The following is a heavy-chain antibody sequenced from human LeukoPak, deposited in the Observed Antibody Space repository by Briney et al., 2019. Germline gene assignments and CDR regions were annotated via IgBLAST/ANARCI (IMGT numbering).Heavy chain of an antibody. V-gene: IGHV3-48*01. J-gene: IGHJ4*02. CDR1: GFTFSSYT. Sequence: GGSLRLSCAASGFTFSSYTMNWVRQAPGKGLEWVSYISSSSSTIYDADSVKGRFTISRDNAKNSLYLQMNSLRAEDTAVYYCAREGPRGHTYDLTFGYWGQGTLVTVSS. CDR3: AREGPRGHTYDLTFGY. CDR2: ISSSSSTI. D-gene: IGHD5-18*01.